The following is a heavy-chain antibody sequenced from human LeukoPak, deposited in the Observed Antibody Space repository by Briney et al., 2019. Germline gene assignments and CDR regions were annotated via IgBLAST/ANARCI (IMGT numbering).Heavy chain of an antibody. CDR2: ISAYNGNT. CDR1: GYTFTSYG. D-gene: IGHD1-14*01. Sequence: ASVKVSCKASGYTFTSYGISWVRQAPGQGLEWMGRISAYNGNTNYARKLQGRVTMTTDTSTSTAYMELRSLRSDDTAVYYCARSPRFHNQYYFDYWGQGTLVTVSS. CDR3: ARSPRFHNQYYFDY. J-gene: IGHJ4*02. V-gene: IGHV1-18*01.